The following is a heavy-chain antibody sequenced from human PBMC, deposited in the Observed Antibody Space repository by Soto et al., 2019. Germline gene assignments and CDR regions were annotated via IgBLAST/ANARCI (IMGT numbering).Heavy chain of an antibody. D-gene: IGHD2-15*01. CDR3: ANGGYCSGGSCYSSGMDV. CDR2: ISGSGGST. J-gene: IGHJ6*01. Sequence: EVQLLESGGGLVQPGGSLRLSCAASGFTFSSYAMSWVRQAPGKGLEWVSAISGSGGSTYYADSVKGRFTISRDNSKNPLYLQMNSLRAEDTAVYYCANGGYCSGGSCYSSGMDVWGQGNTVTVSS. V-gene: IGHV3-23*01. CDR1: GFTFSSYA.